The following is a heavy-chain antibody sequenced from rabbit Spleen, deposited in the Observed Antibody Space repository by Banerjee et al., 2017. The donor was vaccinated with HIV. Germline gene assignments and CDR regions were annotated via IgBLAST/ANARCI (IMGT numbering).Heavy chain of an antibody. Sequence: QEQLVESGGGLVTLGESLKLSCKASGIAFSTYGISWVRQAPGKGLEWIAYIYPEHNTTDYASWVNGRFTISRSTSLNTVDLKMTSLTAADTATYFCAREWTDSDAFDLWGQGTLVTVS. CDR1: GIAFSTYG. CDR3: AREWTDSDAFDL. V-gene: IGHV1S47*01. D-gene: IGHD2-1*01. CDR2: IYPEHNTT. J-gene: IGHJ4*01.